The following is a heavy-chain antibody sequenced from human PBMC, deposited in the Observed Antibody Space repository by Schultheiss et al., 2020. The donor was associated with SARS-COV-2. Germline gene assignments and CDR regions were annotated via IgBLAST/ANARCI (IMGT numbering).Heavy chain of an antibody. V-gene: IGHV3-30*03. J-gene: IGHJ6*02. Sequence: GESLKISCAASGFTFSSYGMHWVRQAPGKGLEWVAVISYDGSNKYYADSVKGRFTISRDNSKNTLYLQMNSLRVEDTAVYYCARATLSHYDYGMDVWGQGTTVTVSS. CDR1: GFTFSSYG. CDR2: ISYDGSNK. CDR3: ARATLSHYDYGMDV.